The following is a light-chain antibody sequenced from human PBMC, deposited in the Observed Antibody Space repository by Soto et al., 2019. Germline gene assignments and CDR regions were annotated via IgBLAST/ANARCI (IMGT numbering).Light chain of an antibody. Sequence: QSALTQPASVSGSPGQSITISCTGTSIDVGGYNYVSWYQQHPGKAPKLMIYDVSNRPSGVSNRFSGSKSGNTASLTISGLQAEDEADYYCSSYTSSSTLGVFGTGTKLTVL. V-gene: IGLV2-14*01. CDR2: DVS. CDR3: SSYTSSSTLGV. J-gene: IGLJ1*01. CDR1: SIDVGGYNY.